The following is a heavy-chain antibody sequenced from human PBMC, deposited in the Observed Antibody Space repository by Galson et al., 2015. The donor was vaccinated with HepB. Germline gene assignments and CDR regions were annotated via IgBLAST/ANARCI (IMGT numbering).Heavy chain of an antibody. CDR3: AREWVITMVRGESYYYGMDV. CDR2: TYYRSKWYN. V-gene: IGHV6-1*01. J-gene: IGHJ6*02. Sequence: CAISGDSVSSNSAAWNWIRQSPSRGLEWLGRTYYRSKWYNDYAVSVKSRITINPDTSKNQFSLQLNSVTPEDTAVYYCAREWVITMVRGESYYYGMDVWGQGTTFTVSS. D-gene: IGHD3-10*01. CDR1: GDSVSSNSAA.